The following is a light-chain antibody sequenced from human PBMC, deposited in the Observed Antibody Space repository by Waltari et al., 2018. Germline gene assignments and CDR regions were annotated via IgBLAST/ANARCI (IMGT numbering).Light chain of an antibody. J-gene: IGKJ2*01. Sequence: ETVMTQSPATLSVSPGERVTLSCRASQDVTNRLAWFQQKPGQAPRLLMFDATTRATDFPCRFSGSGSGTEFTLTISSLQSEDFAVYYCQQYNNWPRTFGQGTKLEI. CDR2: DAT. CDR1: QDVTNR. V-gene: IGKV3-15*01. CDR3: QQYNNWPRT.